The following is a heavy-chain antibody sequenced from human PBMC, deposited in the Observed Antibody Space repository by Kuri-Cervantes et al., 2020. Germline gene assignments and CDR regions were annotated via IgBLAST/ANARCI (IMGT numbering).Heavy chain of an antibody. D-gene: IGHD2-15*01. CDR3: ARGAAPEYFQH. J-gene: IGHJ1*01. Sequence: ASVKVSCKASGYTFTGYYMHWVRQAPGQGLEWMGWINPNSGSTSYAQKFQGRVTMTRDTSTSTVYMELSSLRSEDTAVYYCARGAAPEYFQHWGQGTLVTVSS. V-gene: IGHV1-46*01. CDR2: INPNSGST. CDR1: GYTFTGYY.